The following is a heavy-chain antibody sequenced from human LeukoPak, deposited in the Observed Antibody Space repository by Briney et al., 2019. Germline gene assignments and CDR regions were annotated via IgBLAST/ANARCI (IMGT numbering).Heavy chain of an antibody. V-gene: IGHV4-4*07. CDR2: IYSSGST. Sequence: SETLSPTCTVSGASISAFHWTWFRQPAGKTLEWIGLIYSSGSTLFNPSLKSRVAMSLDLTKNQLSLRLTSLTAADTAMYYCARKDGDYWGQGTLVTVSS. J-gene: IGHJ4*02. CDR3: ARKDGDY. CDR1: GASISAFH.